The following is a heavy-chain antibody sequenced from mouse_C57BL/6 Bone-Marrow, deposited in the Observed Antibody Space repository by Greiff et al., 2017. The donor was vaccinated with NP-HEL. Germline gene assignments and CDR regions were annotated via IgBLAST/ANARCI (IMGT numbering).Heavy chain of an antibody. J-gene: IGHJ4*01. CDR2: IHPNSGST. V-gene: IGHV1-64*01. CDR1: GYTFTSYW. D-gene: IGHD2-4*01. CDR3: ARDYDYGGAMDY. Sequence: VQLQQPGAELVKPGASVKLSCKASGYTFTSYWMHWVKQRPGQGLEWIGMIHPNSGSTNYNEKFKSKATLTVDKSSSTAYMQLSSLTSEDSAVYYCARDYDYGGAMDYWGQGTSVTVSS.